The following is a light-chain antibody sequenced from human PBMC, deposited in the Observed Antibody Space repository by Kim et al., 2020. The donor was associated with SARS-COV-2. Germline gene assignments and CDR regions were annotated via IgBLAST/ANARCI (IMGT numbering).Light chain of an antibody. J-gene: IGLJ3*02. CDR3: SAWDSSLNAWV. Sequence: QTATLPGTGNSNNVGNHGASWLQQHQGRPPTLLSYTTDRRPSAISERFSASRSGNTASLTITGLQPEDEADYYCSAWDSSLNAWVFGGGTQLTVL. CDR1: SNNVGNHG. V-gene: IGLV10-54*01. CDR2: TTD.